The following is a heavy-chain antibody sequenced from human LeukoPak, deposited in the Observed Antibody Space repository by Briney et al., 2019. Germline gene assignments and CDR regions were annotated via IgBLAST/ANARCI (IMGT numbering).Heavy chain of an antibody. CDR2: ISGSGGST. V-gene: IGHV3-23*01. CDR3: AKRDYSNFDY. Sequence: GGSLRLSCAASGFTFTNYAMTWVRQAPGKGLEWVSVISGSGGSTYYTDSVKGRFTISRDNSKNTLYLQMNSLRAEDTAVYYCAKRDYSNFDYWGQGTLVTVSS. CDR1: GFTFTNYA. J-gene: IGHJ4*02. D-gene: IGHD4-11*01.